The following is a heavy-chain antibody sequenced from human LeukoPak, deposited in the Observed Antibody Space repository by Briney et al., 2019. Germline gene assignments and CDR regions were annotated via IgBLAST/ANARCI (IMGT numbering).Heavy chain of an antibody. V-gene: IGHV4-59*08. CDR1: GGSFSNYY. Sequence: PSQTLSLTCTLSGGSFSNYYWTWIRQPPGKGLEWLGYIYSTGSISYNPSLESRVTISIDTSKNTFSLKLTSVTAADTAVYFCVRWNLDLAYDIWGQGTMVTVSS. CDR2: IYSTGSI. D-gene: IGHD1-1*01. J-gene: IGHJ3*02. CDR3: VRWNLDLAYDI.